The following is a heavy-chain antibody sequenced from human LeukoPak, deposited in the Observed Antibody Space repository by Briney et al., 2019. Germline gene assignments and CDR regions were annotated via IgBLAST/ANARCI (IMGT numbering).Heavy chain of an antibody. CDR3: AREGYYDILTGYDP. CDR2: TYYRSKWYN. CDR1: GDIVPSNSAA. D-gene: IGHD3-9*01. J-gene: IGHJ5*02. Sequence: SQTLSLTCALSGDIVPSNSAAWNWIRQSPSRGLEWLGRTYYRSKWYNDYAVSVKSRITINPDTSKNQFSLQLNSVTPEDTAVYYCAREGYYDILTGYDPWGQGTLVTVSS. V-gene: IGHV6-1*01.